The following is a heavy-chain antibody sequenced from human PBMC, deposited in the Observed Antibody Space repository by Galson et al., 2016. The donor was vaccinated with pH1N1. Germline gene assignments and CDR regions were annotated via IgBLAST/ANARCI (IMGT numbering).Heavy chain of an antibody. CDR1: GGSISSSNFY. Sequence: ETLSLTCTVSGGSISSSNFYLGWIRQPPGKGLEWIGSIYYGESTHYNPSHKSRVTMSVDTSKNQFSLKLSSVTAADTAVYYCARDREYNYGYYDHAFDIWGHGTMVTVSS. J-gene: IGHJ3*02. CDR3: ARDREYNYGYYDHAFDI. CDR2: IYYGEST. V-gene: IGHV4-39*07. D-gene: IGHD5-18*01.